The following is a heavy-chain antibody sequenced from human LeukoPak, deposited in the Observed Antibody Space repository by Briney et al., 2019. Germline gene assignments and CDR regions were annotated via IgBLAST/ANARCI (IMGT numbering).Heavy chain of an antibody. CDR3: ARGRMTRDI. Sequence: ASVKVSCKASGYTFTIYYIHWVRQAPGQGLEWMGIIDPSGGSATYPQKFHGRLTMTRDTPTSTVYMELSSLRSEDTAVYFCARGRMTRDIWGQGTMVTVSP. J-gene: IGHJ3*02. CDR2: IDPSGGSA. V-gene: IGHV1-46*01. D-gene: IGHD2-21*02. CDR1: GYTFTIYY.